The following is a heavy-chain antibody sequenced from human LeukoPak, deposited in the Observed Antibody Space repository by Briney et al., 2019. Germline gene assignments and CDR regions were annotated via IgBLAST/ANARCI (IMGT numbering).Heavy chain of an antibody. J-gene: IGHJ5*02. CDR3: TRDSGSRRYSNYWFDP. V-gene: IGHV3-49*03. CDR1: GFAFGDYS. D-gene: IGHD4-11*01. Sequence: GGSLRLSCRASGFAFGDYSMNWIRQAPGKGLEWVGFIRSKAYGGTTEYAASVKGRFTISRDDSKSIAYLQMNSLKSEDTAVYYCTRDSGSRRYSNYWFDPWGQGTLVTVSS. CDR2: IRSKAYGGTT.